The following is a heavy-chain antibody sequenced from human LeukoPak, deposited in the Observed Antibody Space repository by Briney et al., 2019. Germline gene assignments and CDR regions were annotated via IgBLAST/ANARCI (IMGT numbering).Heavy chain of an antibody. Sequence: ASVKVSCKAPGYAFTRHYMHWVRQAPGQGLEWMGLINPSGSSTIYAQKFQGRVTMTRDMSTSTDYMELSRLRSDDTAIYYCARGGRYLPFWGQGTMVIVSS. D-gene: IGHD3-16*02. CDR2: INPSGSST. CDR3: ARGGRYLPF. J-gene: IGHJ3*01. CDR1: GYAFTRHY. V-gene: IGHV1-46*01.